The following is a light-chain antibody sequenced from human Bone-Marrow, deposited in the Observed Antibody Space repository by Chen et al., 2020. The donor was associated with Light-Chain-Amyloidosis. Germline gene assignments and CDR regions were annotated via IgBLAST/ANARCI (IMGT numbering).Light chain of an antibody. Sequence: QSALTQPASVSGSPGQSTTISCSGTSSDVGGDNHVSWYPQHPDKAPKLMIYEVTNRPSSVPDRFSGSKSDNTASLTISRLQTEDEADYFCSSYTITNTLVFGSGTRVTVL. J-gene: IGLJ1*01. CDR2: EVT. V-gene: IGLV2-14*01. CDR3: SSYTITNTLV. CDR1: SSDVGGDNH.